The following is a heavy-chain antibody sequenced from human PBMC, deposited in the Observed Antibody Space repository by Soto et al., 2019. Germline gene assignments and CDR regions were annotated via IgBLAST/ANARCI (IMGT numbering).Heavy chain of an antibody. CDR1: GDSVSSNSAA. V-gene: IGHV6-1*01. CDR3: ARDSAAGIYYDSPSAFEI. CDR2: TYYRSKWYN. Sequence: SQTLSLTCAISGDSVSSNSAAWNWIRQSPSRGLEWLGRTYYRSKWYNDYAVSVKSRITINPDTSKNQFSLQLNSVTPEDTAVYYCARDSAAGIYYDSPSAFEIWGQGTMVTVSS. J-gene: IGHJ3*02. D-gene: IGHD3-22*01.